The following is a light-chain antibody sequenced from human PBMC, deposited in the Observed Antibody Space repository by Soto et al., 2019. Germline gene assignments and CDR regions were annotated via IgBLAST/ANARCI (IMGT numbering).Light chain of an antibody. CDR2: DVN. V-gene: IGLV2-14*03. CDR3: TSLTTSTPMI. J-gene: IGLJ2*01. CDR1: SSDIGAYNF. Sequence: QSALTQPASVSGSPGQSITISCTGTSSDIGAYNFVSWYQQHPGKAPKLMLYDVNIRSSGVSNRFSGSKSGNTASLTISGLQAEDDADYYCTSLTTSTPMIFGGGTKVTVL.